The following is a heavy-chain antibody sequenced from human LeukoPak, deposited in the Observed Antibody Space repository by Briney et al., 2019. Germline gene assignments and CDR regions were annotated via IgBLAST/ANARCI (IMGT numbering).Heavy chain of an antibody. D-gene: IGHD3-10*01. CDR1: GFTFSTHW. V-gene: IGHV3-7*01. CDR3: ARASMVRGVIHAFDI. Sequence: PGGSLRLSCAASGFTFSTHWMSWFRQTPGKGLEWLGNIKVDGSEKYYLESLRGRLTISRDNAKSSLYLQMNSLRAEDTAVYYCARASMVRGVIHAFDIWGQGTMVTVSS. CDR2: IKVDGSEK. J-gene: IGHJ3*02.